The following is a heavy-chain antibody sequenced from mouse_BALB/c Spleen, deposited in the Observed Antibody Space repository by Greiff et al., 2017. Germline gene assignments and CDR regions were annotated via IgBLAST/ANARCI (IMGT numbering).Heavy chain of an antibody. Sequence: EVMLVESGGGLVKPGGSLKLSCAASGFTFSSYAMSWVRQTPEKRLEWVASISSGGSYTYYPDSVKGRFTISRDNAKNTLYLQMSSLKSEDTAMYYCARRKYGNYGFAYWGQGTLVTVSA. V-gene: IGHV5-6*03. J-gene: IGHJ3*01. CDR1: GFTFSSYA. CDR3: ARRKYGNYGFAY. CDR2: ISSGGSYT. D-gene: IGHD2-10*02.